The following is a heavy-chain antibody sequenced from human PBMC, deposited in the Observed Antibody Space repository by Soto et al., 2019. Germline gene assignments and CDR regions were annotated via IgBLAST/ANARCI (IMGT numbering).Heavy chain of an antibody. V-gene: IGHV3-74*01. CDR1: GFSLSSYW. CDR2: INSDGSST. D-gene: IGHD2-8*01. J-gene: IGHJ4*02. Sequence: GTRSLSCAASGFSLSSYWMGWVRQAPGKGLVWVSRINSDGSSTSYADSVKGRFTISRDNDKNTLYLQMNSLRAEDTAVYYCARQWDFDYWGQGTLVTGSS. CDR3: ARQWDFDY.